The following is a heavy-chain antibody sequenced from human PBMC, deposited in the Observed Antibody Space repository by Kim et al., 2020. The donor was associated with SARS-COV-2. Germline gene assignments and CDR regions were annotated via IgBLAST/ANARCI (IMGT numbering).Heavy chain of an antibody. J-gene: IGHJ4*02. CDR2: RYTT. V-gene: IGHV3-73*01. Sequence: RYTTTYDASVKGRFSISRDDSRNTAYLQMNSLKTEDTAVYYCTRLNYGLDSWGRGDLVTVSS. CDR3: TRLNYGLDS. D-gene: IGHD3-10*01.